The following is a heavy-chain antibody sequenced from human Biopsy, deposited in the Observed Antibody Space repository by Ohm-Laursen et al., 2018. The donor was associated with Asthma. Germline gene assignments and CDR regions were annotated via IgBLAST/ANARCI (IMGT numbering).Heavy chain of an antibody. D-gene: IGHD2-15*01. Sequence: SDTLSLTCAVSGGSISSGGFSWTWIRQPPGKGLEWIGYMFHRGTTHYNPSLTSRVTISLDRSKNQFSLKLTSVTAADTAVYYCARDRGYCSGGTCPSWFDPWGQGTLVTVSS. CDR2: MFHRGTT. CDR3: ARDRGYCSGGTCPSWFDP. J-gene: IGHJ5*02. V-gene: IGHV4-30-2*01. CDR1: GGSISSGGFS.